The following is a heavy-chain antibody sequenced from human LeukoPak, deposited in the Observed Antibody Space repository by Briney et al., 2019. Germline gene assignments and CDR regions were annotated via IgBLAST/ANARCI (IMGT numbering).Heavy chain of an antibody. J-gene: IGHJ6*03. CDR1: GGSFSGYY. D-gene: IGHD7-27*01. CDR2: INHSGRI. Sequence: SETLSLTCAVYGGSFSGYYWSWIRQPPGKGLEWIGEINHSGRINYNPSLKSRVTISVDTSKNQFSLKVCSVTAADTAVYYCARGRRDWGSYYYHMDVWGKGTTVTVSS. V-gene: IGHV4-34*01. CDR3: ARGRRDWGSYYYHMDV.